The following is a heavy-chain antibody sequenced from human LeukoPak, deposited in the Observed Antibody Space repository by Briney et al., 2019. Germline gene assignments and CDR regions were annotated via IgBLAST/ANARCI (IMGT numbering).Heavy chain of an antibody. D-gene: IGHD6-13*01. J-gene: IGHJ4*02. CDR3: AREGGFDSSSWYYFDY. Sequence: SETLSLTCTVSGGSISSYYWSWIGQPAGKGLEWIGGMYTSGSTNYNPSLKSRVTMSVDTSKNQFSLKLSSVTAADTAVYYCAREGGFDSSSWYYFDYWGQGTLVTVSS. V-gene: IGHV4-4*07. CDR1: GGSISSYY. CDR2: MYTSGST.